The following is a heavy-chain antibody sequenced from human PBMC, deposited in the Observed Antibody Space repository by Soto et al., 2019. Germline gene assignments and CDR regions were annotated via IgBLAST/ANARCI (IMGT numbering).Heavy chain of an antibody. J-gene: IGHJ4*02. Sequence: GGSLRLSCSASGFTFSSYAMHWVRQAPGKGLEYVSAISSNGGSTYYADSVKGRFTISRDNSKNTLYLQMSSLRAEDTAVYYCVKGKTGVALISGFDYWGQGTLVTVSS. D-gene: IGHD7-27*01. CDR1: GFTFSSYA. V-gene: IGHV3-64D*06. CDR3: VKGKTGVALISGFDY. CDR2: ISSNGGST.